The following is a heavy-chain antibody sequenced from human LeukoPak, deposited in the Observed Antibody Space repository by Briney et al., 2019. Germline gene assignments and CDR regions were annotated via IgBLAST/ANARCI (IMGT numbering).Heavy chain of an antibody. J-gene: IGHJ5*02. CDR2: INPNSGGT. V-gene: IGHV1-2*02. CDR1: GYTFTGYY. D-gene: IGHD6-13*01. CDR3: ARGGYSSSWYEAYWFDP. Sequence: ASVKVSCKASGYTFTGYYMHWVRQAPGQGIEWMGWINPNSGGTNYAQKFQGRVTMTRDTSISTAYMELSRLRSDDTAVYYCARGGYSSSWYEAYWFDPWGQGTLVTVSS.